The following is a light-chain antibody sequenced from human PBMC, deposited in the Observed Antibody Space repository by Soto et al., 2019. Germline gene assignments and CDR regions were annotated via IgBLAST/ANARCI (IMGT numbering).Light chain of an antibody. Sequence: EIVMTQSPATLSVSLGERVTLSCRASQSVSSYLAWYQQKPGQAPRLLISDASTRATDIPDRFSGSGSGTYFTLTISSLQSTDLAVYYCLQYSTWPPLYTFGQGTKLES. CDR3: LQYSTWPPLYT. V-gene: IGKV3-15*01. J-gene: IGKJ2*01. CDR2: DAS. CDR1: QSVSSY.